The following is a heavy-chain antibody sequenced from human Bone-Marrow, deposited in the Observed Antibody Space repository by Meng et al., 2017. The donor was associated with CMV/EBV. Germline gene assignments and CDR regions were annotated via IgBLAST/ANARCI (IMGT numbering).Heavy chain of an antibody. CDR2: IDWDDDK. CDR3: ARMGNDGDGAFDI. J-gene: IGHJ3*02. V-gene: IGHV2-70D*14. CDR1: GFSLSNSGMR. D-gene: IGHD1-1*01. Sequence: GPMQVKSTQTLTLTCTYSGFSLSNSGMRVSWIRQPPGKAREWLARIDWDDDKFYSTSLKTRLTISKDTSKNQVVLTMTNMDAVDTATYYCARMGNDGDGAFDIWGQGTMVTGSS.